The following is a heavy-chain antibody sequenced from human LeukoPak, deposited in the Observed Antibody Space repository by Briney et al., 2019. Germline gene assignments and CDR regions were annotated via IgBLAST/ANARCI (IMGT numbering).Heavy chain of an antibody. V-gene: IGHV3-48*01. J-gene: IGHJ5*02. CDR2: ISSRSATI. D-gene: IGHD6-13*01. CDR1: GFTFSSYS. Sequence: GGSLRLSCAASGFTFSSYSMNWVRQAPGKGLEWVSYISSRSATIYYADSVKGRFTISRDNAKNSLYLQMNSLRAEDTAVYYCARDPLSSSSFNLWGQGTLVTVSS. CDR3: ARDPLSSSSFNL.